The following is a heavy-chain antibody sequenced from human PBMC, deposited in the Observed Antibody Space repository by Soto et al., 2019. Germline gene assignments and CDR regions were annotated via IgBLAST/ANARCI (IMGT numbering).Heavy chain of an antibody. CDR2: INPSGGST. J-gene: IGHJ6*02. CDR3: ARAPGDGAYYGMDV. Sequence: ASVKVSCKASGYTFISYYMYWVRQAPGQGLEWMGIINPSGGSTSYAQKFQGRVTMTRDTSTITVNMELSSLRSEDTAMYYCARAPGDGAYYGMDVWGQGTTVTVSS. D-gene: IGHD3-10*01. V-gene: IGHV1-46*01. CDR1: GYTFISYY.